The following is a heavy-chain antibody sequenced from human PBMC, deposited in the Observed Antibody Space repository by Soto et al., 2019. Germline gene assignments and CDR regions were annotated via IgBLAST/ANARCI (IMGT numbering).Heavy chain of an antibody. D-gene: IGHD1-26*01. V-gene: IGHV4-31*03. CDR1: GSSITGGFSY. CDR3: ARSLPGGTVFYMDI. CDR2: IYYSGTA. Sequence: QLQLRESGPGLVQPAQTLSLTCTVAGSSITGGFSYWTWVRQHPGKGLEWVGHIYYSGTAYYNPSLKSRVALSVDPSQNHFSLKLSSVTAADTAIYFCARSLPGGTVFYMDIWGEGTTVTVSS. J-gene: IGHJ6*03.